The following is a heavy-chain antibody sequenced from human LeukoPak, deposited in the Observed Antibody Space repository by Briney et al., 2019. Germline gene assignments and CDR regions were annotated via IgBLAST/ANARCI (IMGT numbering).Heavy chain of an antibody. D-gene: IGHD5-24*01. J-gene: IGHJ3*02. V-gene: IGHV1-46*01. CDR3: ARIRDGYNDAYDI. CDR1: GYTFSSYY. Sequence: ASVKVSCKASGYTFSSYYVHWVRQAPGQGLEWMGMIIPSDGFTSYAQKFQGRVTMTRDMSTSTVYMELSSLRSDDTAVYYCARIRDGYNDAYDIWGQGTVVTVPS. CDR2: IIPSDGFT.